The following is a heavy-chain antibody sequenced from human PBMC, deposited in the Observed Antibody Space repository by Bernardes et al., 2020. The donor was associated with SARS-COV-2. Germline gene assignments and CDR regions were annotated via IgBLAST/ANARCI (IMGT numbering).Heavy chain of an antibody. V-gene: IGHV1-24*01. CDR2: FDPEDGET. D-gene: IGHD3-10*01. CDR1: GYTLTELS. J-gene: IGHJ6*02. CDR3: ATAPAVRGVITIFYYYYGMDV. Sequence: ASVKVSCKVSGYTLTELSMHWVRQAPGKGLEWMGGFDPEDGETIYAQKFQGRVTMTEDTSTDTAYMELSSLRSEDTAVYYCATAPAVRGVITIFYYYYGMDVWGQGPTVTVSS.